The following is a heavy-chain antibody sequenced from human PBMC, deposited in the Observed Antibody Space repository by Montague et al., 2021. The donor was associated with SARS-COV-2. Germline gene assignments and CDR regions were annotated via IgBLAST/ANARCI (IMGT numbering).Heavy chain of an antibody. D-gene: IGHD6-13*01. J-gene: IGHJ6*02. CDR3: ARDDRRGSSRHSYGMDV. CDR1: GFSLSTSGRG. V-gene: IGHV2-70*11. Sequence: PALVKPTQTLTLTCTFSGFSLSTSGRGVSWIRQPPGKALEWLARIDWDDDKYYSTSLKTRLTIAKDTSKNQVVLTMTNMDPVDTATYYCARDDRRGSSRHSYGMDVWGQGTTFTVSS. CDR2: IDWDDDK.